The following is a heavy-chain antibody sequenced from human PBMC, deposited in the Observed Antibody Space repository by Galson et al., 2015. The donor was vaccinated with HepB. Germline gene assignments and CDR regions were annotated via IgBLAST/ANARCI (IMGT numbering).Heavy chain of an antibody. D-gene: IGHD2-2*01. J-gene: IGHJ6*03. V-gene: IGHV3-15*01. Sequence: SLRLSCAASGFTFKDAWMSWVRQAPGKGLEWVGRIRSIVDGGTTDYAAPVKGRFTISRDDSKNTLYLQMNSLKIEDTAVYYCSTLGYCSGTRCYVWGPWNYYYMDVWGKGTTVTVSS. CDR3: STLGYCSGTRCYVWGPWNYYYMDV. CDR1: GFTFKDAW. CDR2: IRSIVDGGTT.